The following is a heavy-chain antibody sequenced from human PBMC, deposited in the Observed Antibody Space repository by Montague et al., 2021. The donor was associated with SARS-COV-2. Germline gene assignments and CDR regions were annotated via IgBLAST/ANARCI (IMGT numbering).Heavy chain of an antibody. CDR2: IWYDGSKN. V-gene: IGHV3-33*01. CDR3: ARDSSSGSDWYYYYGMDV. D-gene: IGHD6-13*01. CDR1: GFTFSSYG. Sequence: SLSLSCAASGFTFSSYGMPWVRQAPGKGLEWVAIIWYDGSKNYYADSVKGLFTISRDNSKNTLYLQMNTLRAEDTAVYYCARDSSSGSDWYYYYGMDVWGQGTTVTVSS. J-gene: IGHJ6*02.